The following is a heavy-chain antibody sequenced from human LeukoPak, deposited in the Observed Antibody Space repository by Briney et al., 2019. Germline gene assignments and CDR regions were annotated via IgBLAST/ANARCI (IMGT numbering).Heavy chain of an antibody. CDR3: ARAAYGSGSSAYYFDY. Sequence: PGGSLRLSCAASGFTVSSNYMSWVRQAPGKGLEWVSVIYSGGSTYYADSVKGRFTISRDNSKNTLYLQMNSLRAEDTAVYYCARAAYGSGSSAYYFDYWGQGTLVTVSS. V-gene: IGHV3-66*01. CDR1: GFTVSSNY. J-gene: IGHJ4*02. CDR2: IYSGGST. D-gene: IGHD3-10*01.